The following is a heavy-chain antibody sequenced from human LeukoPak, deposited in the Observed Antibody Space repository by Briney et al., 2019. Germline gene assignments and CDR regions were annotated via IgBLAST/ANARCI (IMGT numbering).Heavy chain of an antibody. CDR3: ARGAQERISSSTNYYFDY. D-gene: IGHD6-6*01. CDR1: RFTFSSYA. V-gene: IGHV3-30-3*01. J-gene: IGHJ4*02. Sequence: GGSLRLSCAASRFTFSSYAMYWVRQAPGKGLEWVAVISYDGNNKYYADSVKGRFTISRDDSKNTLSLQMNSLRAEDTAVYYCARGAQERISSSTNYYFDYWGQGTLVTVSS. CDR2: ISYDGNNK.